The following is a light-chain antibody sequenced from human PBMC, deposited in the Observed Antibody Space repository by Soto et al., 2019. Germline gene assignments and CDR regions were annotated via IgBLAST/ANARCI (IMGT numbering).Light chain of an antibody. J-gene: IGKJ2*01. Sequence: EVVLTQSPGTLSLSPGERATLSCRASESVSSSSLAWYQQKPGQAPRLLIYGASSRATGIPDRFSGSKSGTDFTLTISRLEPEDFAVYYCQQYGSSPPAYTFGQGTKLEIK. CDR1: ESVSSSS. CDR3: QQYGSSPPAYT. V-gene: IGKV3-20*01. CDR2: GAS.